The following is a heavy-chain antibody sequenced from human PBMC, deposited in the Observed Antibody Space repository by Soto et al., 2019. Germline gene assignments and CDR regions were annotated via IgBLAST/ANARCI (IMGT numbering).Heavy chain of an antibody. D-gene: IGHD1-26*01. Sequence: GGSLRLSCAASGFTFTTYGMSWVRQAPGKGLEWVSTISTTGSDSYYTDSVKGRFTVSRDNSKNTLFLDMNSLRAEDTATYSCAKQGHYYYFDYWGRGTLVTVSS. CDR3: AKQGHYYYFDY. CDR1: GFTFTTYG. J-gene: IGHJ4*02. V-gene: IGHV3-23*01. CDR2: ISTTGSDS.